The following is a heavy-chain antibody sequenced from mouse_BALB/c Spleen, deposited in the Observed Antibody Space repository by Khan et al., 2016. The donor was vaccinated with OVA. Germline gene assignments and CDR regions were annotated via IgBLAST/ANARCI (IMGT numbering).Heavy chain of an antibody. CDR1: GYSFTGYF. J-gene: IGHJ2*01. CDR2: INPHIGET. Sequence: EVQLQQSGPELVRPGASVKISCTASGYSFTGYFMNWVMQSHGKSLEWIGRINPHIGETFYNQRFKDQATLTVDESSSTAHMELRSLASEDSAVYYCTRIDRSDFDYGGQGTTLTVS. V-gene: IGHV1-20*02. D-gene: IGHD6-1*01. CDR3: TRIDRSDFDY.